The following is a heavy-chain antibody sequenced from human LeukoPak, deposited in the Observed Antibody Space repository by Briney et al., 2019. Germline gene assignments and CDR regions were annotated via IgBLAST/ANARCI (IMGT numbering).Heavy chain of an antibody. CDR1: GFTFSSCS. J-gene: IGHJ3*02. CDR2: ISSSSSYI. V-gene: IGHV3-21*01. CDR3: ARLPSLDAFDI. Sequence: PGGSLRLSCAASGFTFSSCSMNWVRQAPGKGLEWVSSISSSSSYIYYADSVKGRFTISRDNAKNSLYLQMNSLRAEDTAVYYCARLPSLDAFDIWGQGTMVTVSS.